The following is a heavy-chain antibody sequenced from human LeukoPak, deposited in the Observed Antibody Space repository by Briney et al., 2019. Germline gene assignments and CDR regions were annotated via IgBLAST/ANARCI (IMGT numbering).Heavy chain of an antibody. Sequence: ASVKVSCKASGYTFTGYYMHWVRQAPGQGLEWMGWINPNSGGTNYAQKFQGRVTMTRDTSISTAYMELSRLRSDDTAVYYCARLYSGYDYNWVDPWGQGTLVTVSS. CDR2: INPNSGGT. CDR3: ARLYSGYDYNWVDP. CDR1: GYTFTGYY. V-gene: IGHV1-2*02. D-gene: IGHD5-12*01. J-gene: IGHJ5*02.